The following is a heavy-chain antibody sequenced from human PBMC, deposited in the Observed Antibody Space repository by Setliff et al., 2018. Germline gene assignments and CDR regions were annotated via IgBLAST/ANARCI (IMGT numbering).Heavy chain of an antibody. CDR1: GGTFANEP. Sequence: SVKVSCKASGGTFANEPISWVRQAPGQGLEWMGGIIPIFGTADYARKFQARVTITADESTSTAYMELRSLGSEDTAVYYCARGGGSSDSGYWYFDLWGRGTLFTVAS. J-gene: IGHJ2*01. CDR3: ARGGGSSDSGYWYFDL. CDR2: IIPIFGTA. D-gene: IGHD1-26*01. V-gene: IGHV1-69*13.